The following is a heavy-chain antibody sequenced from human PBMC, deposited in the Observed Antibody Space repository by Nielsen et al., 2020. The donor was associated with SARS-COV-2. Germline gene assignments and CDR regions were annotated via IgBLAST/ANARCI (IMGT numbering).Heavy chain of an antibody. CDR2: IDPTDSYT. CDR1: GYTFTNYW. D-gene: IGHD6-13*01. V-gene: IGHV5-10-1*01. CDR3: ARRDEYSSRNFDY. J-gene: IGHJ4*02. Sequence: GESLKISCKASGYTFTNYWIFWVRQLPGKGLDWIGKIDPTDSYTNYSPSFQGHVTISADMSISTAFLQWNSLKASDTAIYYCARRDEYSSRNFDYWGQGTLVTVSS.